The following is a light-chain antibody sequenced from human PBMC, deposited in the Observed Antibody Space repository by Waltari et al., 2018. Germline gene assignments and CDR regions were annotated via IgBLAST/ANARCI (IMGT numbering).Light chain of an antibody. Sequence: EIVLTQPPGTPPLSPGERATLPCRASQTVRTIYLACYQQKPGQAPPRLSYGASSRATGIPDRFSGSGSGTDFSLTISSLEPEDFAVYYCQQYDISPLTFGGGTKVEIK. CDR3: QQYDISPLT. V-gene: IGKV3-20*01. CDR2: GAS. CDR1: QTVRTIY. J-gene: IGKJ4*01.